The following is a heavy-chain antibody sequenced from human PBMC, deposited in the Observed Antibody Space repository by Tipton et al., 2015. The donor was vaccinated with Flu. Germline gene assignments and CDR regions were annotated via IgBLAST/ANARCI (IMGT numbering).Heavy chain of an antibody. J-gene: IGHJ5*02. CDR3: TEDVGATVSYNWFDP. CDR2: ISRSNNNI. Sequence: SLRLSCAASGFIFSGYSMNWVRQAPGKGLEWVSSISRSNNNIYYADSVKGRFTISRDNAKNSLYLQMNSLRAEDTAVYYCTEDVGATVSYNWFDPWGQGTLVTVSS. D-gene: IGHD1-26*01. V-gene: IGHV3-21*01. CDR1: GFIFSGYS.